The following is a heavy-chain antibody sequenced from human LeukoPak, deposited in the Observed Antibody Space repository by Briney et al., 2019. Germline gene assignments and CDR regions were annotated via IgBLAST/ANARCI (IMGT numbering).Heavy chain of an antibody. Sequence: GGSLRLSCAASGFTFSSYSMNWVRQAPGKGLEWVSSISSSSYIYYADSVKGRFTISRDNAKNSLYLQMNSLRAEDTAVYYCARDGVPIRYCSGGSCSGNWFDPWGQGTLVTVSS. CDR1: GFTFSSYS. CDR2: ISSSSYI. D-gene: IGHD2-15*01. J-gene: IGHJ5*02. CDR3: ARDGVPIRYCSGGSCSGNWFDP. V-gene: IGHV3-21*01.